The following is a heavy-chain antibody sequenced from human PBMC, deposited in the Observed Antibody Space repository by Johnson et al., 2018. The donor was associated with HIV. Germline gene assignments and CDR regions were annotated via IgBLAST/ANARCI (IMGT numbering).Heavy chain of an antibody. CDR2: ISYDGSNK. V-gene: IGHV3-30*03. D-gene: IGHD5-18*01. Sequence: QVLLLESGGGVVQPGRYLRLSCAASGFTFSSYGMHWVRQAPGKGLEWVAVISYDGSNKYYADSVKGRFTISRDNSKNTLYLQMNSLRAEDTAVYYCASSEGARYSYGYPDSQGDAFDIWGQGTMVTVSS. J-gene: IGHJ3*02. CDR1: GFTFSSYG. CDR3: ASSEGARYSYGYPDSQGDAFDI.